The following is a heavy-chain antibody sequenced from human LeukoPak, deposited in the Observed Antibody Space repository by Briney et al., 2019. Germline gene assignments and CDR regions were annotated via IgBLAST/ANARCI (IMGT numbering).Heavy chain of an antibody. J-gene: IGHJ6*03. CDR1: GGSISSGGYS. Sequence: SETLSLTCAVSGGSISSGGYSWSWIRQPPGKGLEWIGYIYHSGSTYYNPSLKSRVTMSVDTSKNQFSLKLSSVTAADTAVYYCAREVATYYYYYYMDVWGKGTTVTVSS. CDR3: AREVATYYYYYYMDV. V-gene: IGHV4-30-2*01. CDR2: IYHSGST.